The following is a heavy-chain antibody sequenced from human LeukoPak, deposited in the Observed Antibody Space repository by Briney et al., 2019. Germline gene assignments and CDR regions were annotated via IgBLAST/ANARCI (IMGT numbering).Heavy chain of an antibody. CDR2: IYSSVNT. V-gene: IGHV4-39*01. CDR1: GASISSSNYY. Sequence: PSETLSLTCAVSGASISSSNYYWGWVRQSPGKGLEWIGNIYSSVNTYYSASLESRVTMYIDTSKNQFSLKLSSVTAADTAMYYCAKSNGYGLIDYWGQGTLVTVPS. D-gene: IGHD5-12*01. CDR3: AKSNGYGLIDY. J-gene: IGHJ4*02.